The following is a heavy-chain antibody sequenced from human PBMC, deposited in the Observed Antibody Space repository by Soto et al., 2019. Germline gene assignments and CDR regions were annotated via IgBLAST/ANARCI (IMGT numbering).Heavy chain of an antibody. CDR2: IYQSGST. CDR3: ARELLYYDSSGYSWDDAFDI. D-gene: IGHD3-22*01. V-gene: IGHV4-30-2*01. J-gene: IGHJ3*02. Sequence: PSETLSLTCAVSVGSLISSAYSWSWIRQPPGKGLEWIGFIYQSGSTYYNPSLKSRVTMALDRPKNQFSLKLTSVTAADTAVYYCARELLYYDSSGYSWDDAFDIWGQGTLVTVSS. CDR1: VGSLISSAYS.